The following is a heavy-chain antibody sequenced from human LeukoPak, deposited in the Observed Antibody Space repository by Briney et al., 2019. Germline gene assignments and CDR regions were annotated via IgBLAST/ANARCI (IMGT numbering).Heavy chain of an antibody. V-gene: IGHV3-73*01. D-gene: IGHD3-9*01. CDR2: IRSKANSYAT. CDR3: AKDNDMTFDY. CDR1: GFSFSDSA. J-gene: IGHJ4*02. Sequence: PGGSLRLPCAASGFSFSDSAMHWVRQASGKGLEWVGRIRSKANSYATAYAASVKGRFTISRDNAKNSLYLQMNSLRAEDTAVYYCAKDNDMTFDYWGQGTLVTVSS.